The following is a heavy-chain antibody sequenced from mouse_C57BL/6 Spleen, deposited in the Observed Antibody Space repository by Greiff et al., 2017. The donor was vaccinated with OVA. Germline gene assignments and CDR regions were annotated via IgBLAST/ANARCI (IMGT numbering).Heavy chain of an antibody. Sequence: EVMLVESGGGLVQPGGSMKLSCVASGFTFSNYWMNWVRQSPEKGLEWVAQFRLKSDNYATHYAESVKGRFTISRDDSKSSVYLQMNNLRAEDTGIYYCTVDYDVDYAMDYWGQGTSVTVSS. CDR1: GFTFSNYW. CDR3: TVDYDVDYAMDY. J-gene: IGHJ4*01. CDR2: FRLKSDNYAT. V-gene: IGHV6-3*01. D-gene: IGHD2-4*01.